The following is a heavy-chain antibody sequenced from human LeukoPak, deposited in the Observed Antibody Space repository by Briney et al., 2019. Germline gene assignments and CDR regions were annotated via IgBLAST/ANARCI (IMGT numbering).Heavy chain of an antibody. J-gene: IGHJ6*03. CDR3: ARDQWRIQPSALTMDV. CDR1: GYTFTSYG. V-gene: IGHV1-18*01. D-gene: IGHD5-18*01. Sequence: ASVKVSCKASGYTFTSYGISWVRQAPGQGLEWMGWISAYNGNTNYAQKLQGRVTMTTDTSTSTAYMELRSLRSDDTAVYYCARDQWRIQPSALTMDVWGKGTTVTVSS. CDR2: ISAYNGNT.